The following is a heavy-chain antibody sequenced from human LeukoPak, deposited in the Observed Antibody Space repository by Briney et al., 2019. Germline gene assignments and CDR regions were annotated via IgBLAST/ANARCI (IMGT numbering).Heavy chain of an antibody. CDR2: INPNSGGT. CDR1: GYTFTGYY. Sequence: ASVKVSCKASGYTFTGYYMHWVRLAPGQGLEWMGWINPNSGGTNYAQKFQGRVTMTRDTSISTAYMELSRLRSDDTAVYYCARDFGSNYYYYYMDVWGKGTTVTVSS. CDR3: ARDFGSNYYYYYMDV. J-gene: IGHJ6*03. D-gene: IGHD3-3*01. V-gene: IGHV1-2*02.